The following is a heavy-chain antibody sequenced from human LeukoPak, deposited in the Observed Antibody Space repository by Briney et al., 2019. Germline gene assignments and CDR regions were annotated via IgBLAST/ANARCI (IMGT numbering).Heavy chain of an antibody. CDR1: GGSISSSNW. J-gene: IGHJ3*02. CDR3: AGLLAVAGFSGAFDI. V-gene: IGHV4-4*02. CDR2: IYHSGST. D-gene: IGHD6-19*01. Sequence: SETLSLTCAVSGGSISSSNWWSWVRQPPGKGLEWIGEIYHSGSTNYNPSLKSRVTISVDTSKNQFSLKLSSVTAADTAVYYCAGLLAVAGFSGAFDIWGQGTMVTVSS.